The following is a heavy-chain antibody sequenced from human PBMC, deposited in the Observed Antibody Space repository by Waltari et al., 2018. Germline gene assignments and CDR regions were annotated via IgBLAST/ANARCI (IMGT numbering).Heavy chain of an antibody. CDR3: ARGPIPLYNWNYVTPFDY. V-gene: IGHV1-69*01. CDR1: GGTFSSYA. D-gene: IGHD1-7*01. J-gene: IGHJ4*02. CDR2: IIPNFGTA. Sequence: QVQLVQSGAEVKKPGSSVKVSCKASGGTFSSYAISWVRQAPGQGLEWMGGIIPNFGTANYAQKFQGRVTITADESTSTAYMELSSLRSEDTAVYYCARGPIPLYNWNYVTPFDYWGQGTLVTVSS.